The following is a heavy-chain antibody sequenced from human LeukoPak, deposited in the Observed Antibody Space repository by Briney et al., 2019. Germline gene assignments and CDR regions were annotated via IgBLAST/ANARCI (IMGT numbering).Heavy chain of an antibody. J-gene: IGHJ3*02. D-gene: IGHD2-8*01. CDR2: INWNGGST. CDR1: GFTFDDYG. Sequence: PGGSLRLSCAASGFTFDDYGMSWVRQAPGKGLEWVSGINWNGGSTGYADSVKGRFTISRDNAKNSLYLQMNSLRAEDTALYYCARDVLAGGSEAFDIWGQGTMVTVSS. V-gene: IGHV3-20*04. CDR3: ARDVLAGGSEAFDI.